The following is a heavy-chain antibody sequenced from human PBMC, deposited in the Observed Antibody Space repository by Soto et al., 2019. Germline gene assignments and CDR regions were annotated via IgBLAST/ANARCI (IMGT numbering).Heavy chain of an antibody. V-gene: IGHV4-34*01. D-gene: IGHD4-4*01. CDR2: INHSGST. CDR1: GGSFSGYY. J-gene: IGHJ5*02. Sequence: SSETLSLTCAVYGGSFSGYYWSWIRQPPGKGLEWIGEINHSGSTNYNPSLKSRVTISVDTSKNQFSLKLSSVTAADTAVYYCAKESMTTVTKSWFDPWGQGTLVTVSS. CDR3: AKESMTTVTKSWFDP.